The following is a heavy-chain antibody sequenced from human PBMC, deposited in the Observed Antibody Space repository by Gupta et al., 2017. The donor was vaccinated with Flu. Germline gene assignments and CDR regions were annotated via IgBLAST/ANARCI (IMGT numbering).Heavy chain of an antibody. D-gene: IGHD3-10*01. CDR2: ISGSGGST. CDR1: GFTFSSYA. Sequence: EVQLLESGGGLVQPGGSLRLSCAASGFTFSSYAMSWVRQAPGKGLEWVSAISGSGGSTYYADSVKGRFTISRDNSKNTLYLQMNSLRAEDTAVYYCAKDRGCGELLTLDWFDPWGQGTLVTVA. V-gene: IGHV3-23*01. CDR3: AKDRGCGELLTLDWFDP. J-gene: IGHJ5*02.